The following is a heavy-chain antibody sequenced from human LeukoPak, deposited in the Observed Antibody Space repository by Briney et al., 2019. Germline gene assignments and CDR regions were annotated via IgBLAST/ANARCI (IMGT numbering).Heavy chain of an antibody. CDR2: IKSKTDGGTT. J-gene: IGHJ4*02. CDR3: TTSYDILTGYEGDY. Sequence: GGSLRLSCAASGFTFSNYWMHWVRQAPGKGLEWVGRIKSKTDGGTTDYAAPVKGRFTISRDDSKNTLYLQMNSLKTEDAAVYYCTTSYDILTGYEGDYWGQGTLVTVSS. CDR1: GFTFSNYW. V-gene: IGHV3-15*01. D-gene: IGHD3-9*01.